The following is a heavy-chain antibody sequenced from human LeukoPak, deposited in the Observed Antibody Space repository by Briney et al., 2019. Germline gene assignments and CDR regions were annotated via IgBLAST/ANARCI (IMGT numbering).Heavy chain of an antibody. Sequence: SVKVSCKASGGTFSSYAISWVRQAPGQGLEWMGGIIPIFGTANHAQKFQGRVTITADESTSTAYMELSSLRSEDTAVYYCARGRTRWLDSGYGMDVWGQGTTVTVSS. CDR2: IIPIFGTA. J-gene: IGHJ6*02. D-gene: IGHD5-24*01. CDR1: GGTFSSYA. CDR3: ARGRTRWLDSGYGMDV. V-gene: IGHV1-69*13.